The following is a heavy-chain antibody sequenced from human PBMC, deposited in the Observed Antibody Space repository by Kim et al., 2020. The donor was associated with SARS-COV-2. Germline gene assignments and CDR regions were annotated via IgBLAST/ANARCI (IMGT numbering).Heavy chain of an antibody. V-gene: IGHV3-21*01. CDR1: GFTFSSYS. D-gene: IGHD3-22*01. CDR3: ARDRLSSCSGYYVNGMDV. CDR2: ISSSSSYI. Sequence: GGSLRLSCAASGFTFSSYSMNWVRQAPGKGLEWVSSISSSSSYIYYADSVKGRFTISRDNAKNSLYLQMNSLRAEDTAVYYCARDRLSSCSGYYVNGMDVWGQGTTVTVSS. J-gene: IGHJ6*02.